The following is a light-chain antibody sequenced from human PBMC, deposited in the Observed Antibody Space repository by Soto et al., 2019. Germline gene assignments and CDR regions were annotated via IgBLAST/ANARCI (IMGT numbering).Light chain of an antibody. J-gene: IGKJ1*01. CDR1: QSLGNW. CDR2: DAS. CDR3: QQYNSYSSM. V-gene: IGKV1-5*01. Sequence: DIQMTQSPSTLSASVGDRVTITCRAGQSLGNWLAWYQQKPGKAPKLLIYDASTVESGVPSRFSGSGSGTEFTLTINSLQPDDFATYYCQQYNSYSSMFGQGTKVDIK.